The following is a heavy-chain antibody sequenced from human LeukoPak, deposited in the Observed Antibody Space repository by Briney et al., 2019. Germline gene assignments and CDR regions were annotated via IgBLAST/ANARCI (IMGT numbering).Heavy chain of an antibody. CDR3: ARHRDSSGWYDFDY. D-gene: IGHD6-19*01. CDR2: IYYSGST. CDR1: GGSINSSNYY. Sequence: SETLSLTCTVSGGSINSSNYYWGWIRKPPGKGLEWIGSIYYSGSTYYNPSLKSRVSISVDTSKDQFSLKLSSVTAADTAVYYCARHRDSSGWYDFDYWGQGTLVTVSS. V-gene: IGHV4-39*01. J-gene: IGHJ4*02.